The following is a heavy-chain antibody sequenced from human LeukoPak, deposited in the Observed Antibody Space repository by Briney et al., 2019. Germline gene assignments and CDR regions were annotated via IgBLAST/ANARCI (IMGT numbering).Heavy chain of an antibody. D-gene: IGHD1-26*01. J-gene: IGHJ4*02. Sequence: ASVKVSCKASGYTFTGYYMHWVRQAPGQGLEWMGRINPNSGGTNYAQKFQGMVTMTRDTSISTAYMELSRLRSDDTAAYYCARGVVRGGDFDYWGQGTLVTVSS. CDR1: GYTFTGYY. CDR3: ARGVVRGGDFDY. V-gene: IGHV1-2*06. CDR2: INPNSGGT.